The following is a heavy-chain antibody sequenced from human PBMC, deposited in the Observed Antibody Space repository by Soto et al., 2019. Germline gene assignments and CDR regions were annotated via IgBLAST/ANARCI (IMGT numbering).Heavy chain of an antibody. CDR3: TRDDSSSWLRY. V-gene: IGHV3-49*04. D-gene: IGHD6-13*01. CDR1: GFTFGDYA. J-gene: IGHJ4*02. CDR2: IRSKAYGGST. Sequence: GGSLRLSCTASGFTFGDYAMSWVRQAPGKGLEWVGFIRSKAYGGSTEYAASVKGRFTISRDDSKSIAYLQMNSLKTEDTAVYYCTRDDSSSWLRYWGQGTLVTVSS.